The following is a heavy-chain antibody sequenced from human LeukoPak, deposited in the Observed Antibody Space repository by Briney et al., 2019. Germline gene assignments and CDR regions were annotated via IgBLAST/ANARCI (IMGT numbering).Heavy chain of an antibody. V-gene: IGHV1-2*02. CDR1: GYTFTGYY. CDR2: INPNSGGT. J-gene: IGHJ6*02. D-gene: IGHD6-19*01. CDR3: ARGAEVAATYYYYGMDV. Sequence: ASVKVSCKASGYTFTGYYMHWVRQAPGQGLEWMGWINPNSGGTNYAQKFQGRVTMTRDTSISTAYMELSRLRSDDTAVYYCARGAEVAATYYYYGMDVWGQGTTVTVSS.